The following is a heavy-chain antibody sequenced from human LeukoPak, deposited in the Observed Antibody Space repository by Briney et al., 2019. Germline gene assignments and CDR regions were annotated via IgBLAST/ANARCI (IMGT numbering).Heavy chain of an antibody. J-gene: IGHJ4*02. V-gene: IGHV3-33*06. Sequence: PGGSLRLSCAASGFTFSSYGMHWVRPAPGKGLERVAVIWYDGSNKYYADSVKGRFTISRDNSKNTLYLQMNSLRAEDTAIYYCAKRDYSSSPSSVGYFDYWGQGTLVTVSS. CDR1: GFTFSSYG. CDR2: IWYDGSNK. D-gene: IGHD6-6*01. CDR3: AKRDYSSSPSSVGYFDY.